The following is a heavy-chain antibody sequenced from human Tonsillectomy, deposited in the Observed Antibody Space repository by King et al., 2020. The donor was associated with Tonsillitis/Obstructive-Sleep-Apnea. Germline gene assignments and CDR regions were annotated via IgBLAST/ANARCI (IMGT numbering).Heavy chain of an antibody. Sequence: VQLQQWGAGLLKPSETLSLTCAVYGGSFSGYYWSWIRQPPGKGLEWIGESNHSGSTNYNPSLKSRVTISVDTSKNQFSLRLTSVTAADTAVYYCARLERVGQKVVPASRSRRDAFDIWGQGTMVTVSS. D-gene: IGHD2-2*01. CDR2: SNHSGST. J-gene: IGHJ3*02. CDR1: GGSFSGYY. CDR3: ARLERVGQKVVPASRSRRDAFDI. V-gene: IGHV4-34*01.